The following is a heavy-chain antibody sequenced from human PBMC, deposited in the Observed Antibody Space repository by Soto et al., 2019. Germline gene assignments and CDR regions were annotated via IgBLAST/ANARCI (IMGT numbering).Heavy chain of an antibody. CDR1: GGSISSSSYY. J-gene: IGHJ4*02. CDR2: IYYSGST. V-gene: IGHV4-39*01. CDR3: ARYSSSPKPMLRIDY. D-gene: IGHD6-6*01. Sequence: SETLSLTCTVSGGSISSSSYYWGWIRQPPGKGLEWIGSIYYSGSTYYNPSLKSRVTISVDTSKNQFSLKLSSVTAADTAVYYCARYSSSPKPMLRIDYWGQGTLVTVSS.